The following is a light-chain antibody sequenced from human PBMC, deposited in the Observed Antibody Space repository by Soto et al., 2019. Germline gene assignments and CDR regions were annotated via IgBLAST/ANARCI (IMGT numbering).Light chain of an antibody. CDR2: EAS. Sequence: DIQMTQSPSTLSASAGDRVTITCRASQSISSCLAWYQQKPGKAPNLLIYEASSLESGVPSRFSGSGSGTEFTLTISSLQPDDFATYYCQQYNSYSPYTFGQGTKVEIK. CDR3: QQYNSYSPYT. V-gene: IGKV1-5*03. J-gene: IGKJ2*01. CDR1: QSISSC.